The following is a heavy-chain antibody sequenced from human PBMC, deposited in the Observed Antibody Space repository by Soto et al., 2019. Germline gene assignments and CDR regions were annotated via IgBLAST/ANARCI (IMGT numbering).Heavy chain of an antibody. CDR3: AHLSRGVRGFYYYYYGMDV. Sequence: QITLKESGPTLVKPTQTLTLTCTFSRFSLSTSGVGVAWIRQPPGKALEWLALIYWDDDKRYSPSLKSRLTITKDTSKNQLVLIMMNMDPVDTATYYCAHLSRGVRGFYYYYYGMDVWGQGTTVTVSS. D-gene: IGHD3-10*01. V-gene: IGHV2-5*02. CDR1: RFSLSTSGVG. J-gene: IGHJ6*02. CDR2: IYWDDDK.